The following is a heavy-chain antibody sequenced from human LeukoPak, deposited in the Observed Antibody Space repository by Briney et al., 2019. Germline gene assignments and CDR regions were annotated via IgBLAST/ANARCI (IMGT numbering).Heavy chain of an antibody. CDR2: INVGGSTI. CDR3: ARDLAGDHYFDS. CDR1: GFAFRSYE. J-gene: IGHJ4*02. V-gene: IGHV3-48*03. D-gene: IGHD3-16*01. Sequence: GGSQRLSCAASGFAFRSYEMNWVRQAPGKGLEWVSYINVGGSTIYYADSVKGRFTISRDDAKNSLYLQMNSLRAEDTAVYYCARDLAGDHYFDSWGQGTLVTVSS.